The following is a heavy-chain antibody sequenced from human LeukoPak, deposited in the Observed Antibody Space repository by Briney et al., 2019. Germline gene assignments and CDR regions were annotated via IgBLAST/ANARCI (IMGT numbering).Heavy chain of an antibody. V-gene: IGHV3-23*01. CDR2: ISGSGGGT. D-gene: IGHD6-19*01. CDR3: AEGTSTGYSGGPPYY. Sequence: GGSLRLSCAASGFTFSSYAMSWVRQAPGKGLEWVSAISGSGGGTYYADSVKGRFTISRDNSKNTLYLQMNSLRAEDTAVYYCAEGTSTGYSGGPPYYWGQGTLVTVSS. CDR1: GFTFSSYA. J-gene: IGHJ4*02.